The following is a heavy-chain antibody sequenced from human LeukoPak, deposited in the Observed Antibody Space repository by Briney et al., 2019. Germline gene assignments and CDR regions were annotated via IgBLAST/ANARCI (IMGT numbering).Heavy chain of an antibody. D-gene: IGHD3-22*01. CDR3: AKKMDYDSSGYYHYYFDY. CDR2: ISPNGVIT. Sequence: GGSLRLSCVASGFTFRSHGMNWVRQAPGKGLEWVSGISPNGVITYYADSVKGRYTISRDNSKGTVYLQMNSLRAEDTAVYYCAKKMDYDSSGYYHYYFDYWGQGTLVTVSS. J-gene: IGHJ4*02. V-gene: IGHV3-23*01. CDR1: GFTFRSHG.